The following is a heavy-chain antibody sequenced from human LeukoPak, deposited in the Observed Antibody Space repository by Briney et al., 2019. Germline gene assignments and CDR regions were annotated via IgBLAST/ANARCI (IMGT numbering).Heavy chain of an antibody. V-gene: IGHV3-9*01. CDR2: ISWNSGSI. D-gene: IGHD3-10*01. CDR1: GFTFDDYA. CDR3: AKDIKRGGRTGKVDY. Sequence: GGSLRLSCAASGFTFDDYAMHWVRQAPGKGLEWVSGISWNSGSIGYADSVKGRFTISRDNAKNSLYLQMNNLRAEDTALYYCAKDIKRGGRTGKVDYWGQGTLVTVSS. J-gene: IGHJ4*02.